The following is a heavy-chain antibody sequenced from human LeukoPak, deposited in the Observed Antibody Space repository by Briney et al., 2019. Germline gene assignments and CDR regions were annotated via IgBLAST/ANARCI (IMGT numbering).Heavy chain of an antibody. CDR3: ARGGGSYGGYFDY. CDR2: ICGHGISI. V-gene: IGHV3-23*01. D-gene: IGHD1-26*01. J-gene: IGHJ4*02. CDR1: GFTFSNYA. Sequence: GGSLRLSCEASGFTFSNYAMSWVRQAPGKGLEWVSGICGHGISIYYADSVKGRFTISRVNSKNTLYLQMNSLRAEDTAVYYCARGGGSYGGYFDYWGQGTLVTVSS.